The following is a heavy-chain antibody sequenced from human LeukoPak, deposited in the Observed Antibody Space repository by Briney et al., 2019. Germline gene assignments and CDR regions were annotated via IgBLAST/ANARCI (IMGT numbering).Heavy chain of an antibody. D-gene: IGHD3-10*01. CDR2: IYSGGST. Sequence: GGSLRLSCAASGFTVSSNYMSWVRQAPGKGLEWVSVIYSGGSTYYADSVKGRFTISRDNSKNTLYLQMNSLRAEDTAVYYCARARITETRYYYYGMDVWGQGTTVTVSS. CDR1: GFTVSSNY. CDR3: ARARITETRYYYYGMDV. J-gene: IGHJ6*02. V-gene: IGHV3-53*01.